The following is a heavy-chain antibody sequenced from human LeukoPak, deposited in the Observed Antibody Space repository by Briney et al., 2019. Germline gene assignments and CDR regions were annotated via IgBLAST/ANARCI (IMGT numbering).Heavy chain of an antibody. CDR3: ARELTVAGTLIDY. CDR2: ISSSGSTI. D-gene: IGHD6-19*01. J-gene: IGHJ4*02. V-gene: IGHV3-48*03. Sequence: GGSLRLSCAASGFTFSRYEMNWVRQAPGKGLEWVSYISSSGSTIYYADSVKGRFTISRDNAKNSLYLQMNSLRAEDTYVYYCARELTVAGTLIDYWGQGTLVTVSS. CDR1: GFTFSRYE.